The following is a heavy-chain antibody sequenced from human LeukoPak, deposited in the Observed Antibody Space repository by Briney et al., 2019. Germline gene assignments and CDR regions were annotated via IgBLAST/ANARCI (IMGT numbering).Heavy chain of an antibody. J-gene: IGHJ5*02. V-gene: IGHV4-59*01. D-gene: IGHD2-2*01. CDR2: IYYSGST. CDR1: GGSISSYY. CDR3: ARSSSFSPDWFDP. Sequence: SETLSLTCTVSGGSISSYYWSWIRQPPGKGLEWIGYIYYSGSTNYNPSLKSRVTISVDTSKNQFSLKLSSVTAADTAVYYCARSSSFSPDWFDPWGQGTLVTVSS.